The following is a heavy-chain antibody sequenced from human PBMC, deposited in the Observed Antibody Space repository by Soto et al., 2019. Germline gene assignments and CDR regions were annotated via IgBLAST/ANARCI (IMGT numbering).Heavy chain of an antibody. J-gene: IGHJ4*02. CDR3: ANGESQWLVPFDY. Sequence: EVQLVESGGGLVQPGRSLRLSCAASGFTFDDFAMHWVRQAPGKGLEWVSGISWNSDSIDYADSVKGRFTISRDNAKNSLYLQMNSLRAGDTGLDYRANGESQWLVPFDYWGQGTVVTVTS. V-gene: IGHV3-9*01. D-gene: IGHD6-19*01. CDR1: GFTFDDFA. CDR2: ISWNSDSI.